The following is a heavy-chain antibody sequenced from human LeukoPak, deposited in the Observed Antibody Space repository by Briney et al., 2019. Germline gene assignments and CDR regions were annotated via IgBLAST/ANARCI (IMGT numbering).Heavy chain of an antibody. CDR3: TRLADMVMATVFDH. J-gene: IGHJ5*02. Sequence: SETLSLTSSVSDASLSSSTYYWGWIRQPPGRGLEWILRSSYIVSSNYNPSHKRRVAISVHTSKNQFSLRLSSLAAADTAVYYCTRLADMVMATVFDHWGQETLVTIFS. D-gene: IGHD5-18*01. V-gene: IGHV4-39*01. CDR2: SSYIVSS. CDR1: DASLSSSTYY.